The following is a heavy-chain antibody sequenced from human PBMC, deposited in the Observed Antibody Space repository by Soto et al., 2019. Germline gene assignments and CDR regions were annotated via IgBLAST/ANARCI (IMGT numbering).Heavy chain of an antibody. CDR1: GYSFTSYW. D-gene: IGHD2-8*01. V-gene: IGHV5-51*01. Sequence: GESLKISCKGSGYSFTSYWIGWVRQMPGKGLVWMGVIYPGDSDIRFSPSFQGQVTISADMSLSTAYLQWSSLRVSDTALYYCARQACRNDTNSFGYWGQGTLVTVSS. CDR2: IYPGDSDI. J-gene: IGHJ4*02. CDR3: ARQACRNDTNSFGY.